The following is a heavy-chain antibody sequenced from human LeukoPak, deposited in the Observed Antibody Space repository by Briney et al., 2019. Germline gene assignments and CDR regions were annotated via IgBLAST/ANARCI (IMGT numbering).Heavy chain of an antibody. Sequence: GASVKVSCKASGYTFTGYYMHWVRQAPGQGLEWMGWINPNSGGTNYAQKFQGRVTMTRGTSISTAYMELSRLRSDDTAVYYCARIGFGETDAFDIWGQGTMVTVSS. CDR2: INPNSGGT. CDR1: GYTFTGYY. V-gene: IGHV1-2*02. CDR3: ARIGFGETDAFDI. J-gene: IGHJ3*02. D-gene: IGHD3-10*01.